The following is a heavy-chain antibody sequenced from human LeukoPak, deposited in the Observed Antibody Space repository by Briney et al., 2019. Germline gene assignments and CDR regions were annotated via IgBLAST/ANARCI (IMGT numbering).Heavy chain of an antibody. V-gene: IGHV3-20*04. J-gene: IGHJ5*02. CDR1: GFKFDDYG. D-gene: IGHD3-22*01. CDR3: AGYYYDSSRGFDL. Sequence: GGSLRLSCAASGFKFDDYGMSWVGQAPGEGPEGVCDINWNGAWTGYADSVKGRFTISRDNAKNSLYLQMNSLRAEDTALYYCAGYYYDSSRGFDLWGQGTLVTVSA. CDR2: INWNGAWT.